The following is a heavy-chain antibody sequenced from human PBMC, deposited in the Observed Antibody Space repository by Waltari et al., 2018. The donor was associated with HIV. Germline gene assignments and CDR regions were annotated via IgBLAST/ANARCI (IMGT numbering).Heavy chain of an antibody. J-gene: IGHJ5*02. V-gene: IGHV3-20*01. CDR2: SDWSSSST. Sequence: EVQLVESGGGVVRPGGSLRLSCAASRFTFADCGMTWVREAPGKGCGCVAGSDWSSSSTSYADPVKGRLTISRDNARNSLYLQMNRLRAEDTALYHCCRGAYQWFDPWGQGTLVTVSS. D-gene: IGHD2-2*01. CDR3: CRGAYQWFDP. CDR1: RFTFADCG.